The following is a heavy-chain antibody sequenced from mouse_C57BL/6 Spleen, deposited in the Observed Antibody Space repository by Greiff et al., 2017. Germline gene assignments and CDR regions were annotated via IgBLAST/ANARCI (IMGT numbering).Heavy chain of an antibody. D-gene: IGHD4-1*01. CDR2: IYPGDGDT. CDR3: AKLTGTWCAY. CDR1: GYAFSSSW. J-gene: IGHJ3*01. V-gene: IGHV1-82*01. Sequence: QVQLQQSGPELVKPGASVKISCKASGYAFSSSWMNWVKQRPGKGLEWIGRIYPGDGDTNYNGKFKGKATLTADKSSSTAYMQLSSLTSEDSAVYFCAKLTGTWCAYWGQGTLVTVSA.